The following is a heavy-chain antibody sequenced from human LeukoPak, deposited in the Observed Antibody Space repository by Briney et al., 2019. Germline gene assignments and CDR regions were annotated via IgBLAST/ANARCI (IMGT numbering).Heavy chain of an antibody. CDR2: INHSGST. CDR1: GGSFSGYY. D-gene: IGHD7-27*01. J-gene: IGHJ4*02. V-gene: IGHV4-34*01. Sequence: PSETLSLTCAVYGGSFSGYYWSWIRQPQGKGLEWIGEINHSGSTNYNPSLKSRVTITVDTSKNQFSLKLSSVTAADTAVYYCARVYWGGRGDFDYWGQGTLVTVSS. CDR3: ARVYWGGRGDFDY.